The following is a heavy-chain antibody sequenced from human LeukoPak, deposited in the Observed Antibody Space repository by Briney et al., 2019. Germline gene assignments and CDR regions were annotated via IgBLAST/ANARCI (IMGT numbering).Heavy chain of an antibody. CDR3: ARGRRSGGMWDY. CDR1: GFTFSSYS. CDR2: ISSSSSYI. V-gene: IGHV3-21*01. D-gene: IGHD3-22*01. Sequence: GGSLRLSCAASGFTFSSYSMNWVRQAPGKGLEWVSSISSSSSYIYYADSVKGRFTISRDNAKNSLHLQMNSLRAEDTAVYYCARGRRSGGMWDYWGQGTLVTVSS. J-gene: IGHJ4*02.